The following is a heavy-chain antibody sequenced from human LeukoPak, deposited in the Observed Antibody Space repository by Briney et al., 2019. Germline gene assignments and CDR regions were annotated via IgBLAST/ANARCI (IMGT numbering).Heavy chain of an antibody. V-gene: IGHV1-2*02. CDR2: INPNSGGT. D-gene: IGHD6-19*01. Sequence: GASVKVSCKASGYTFTCYYMHWVRQAPGQGLEWMGWINPNSGGTNCAQKFQGRVTMTGDTSISTAYMELSRLRSDDTAVYYCAREESGYSSGPHWFDPWGQGTLVTVSS. J-gene: IGHJ5*02. CDR3: AREESGYSSGPHWFDP. CDR1: GYTFTCYY.